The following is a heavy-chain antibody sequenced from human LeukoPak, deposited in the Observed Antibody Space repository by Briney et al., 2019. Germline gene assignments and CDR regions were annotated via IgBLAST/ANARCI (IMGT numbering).Heavy chain of an antibody. CDR3: VRTRELLDAFDI. CDR2: ISSSSSYI. CDR1: GFTFSSYS. J-gene: IGHJ3*02. V-gene: IGHV3-21*01. D-gene: IGHD1-26*01. Sequence: PGGSLRLSCAASGFTFSSYSMNWVRQAPGKGLEWVSSISSSSSYIYYADSVKGRFTISRDNAKNSLYLQMNSLRAEDTAVYYCVRTRELLDAFDIWGQGTMVTVSS.